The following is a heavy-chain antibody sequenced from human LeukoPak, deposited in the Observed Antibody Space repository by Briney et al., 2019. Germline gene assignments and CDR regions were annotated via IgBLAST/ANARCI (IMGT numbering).Heavy chain of an antibody. CDR2: IYTSGST. V-gene: IGHV4-61*02. CDR3: ARESYSSSWCFDY. Sequence: SETLSLTCTVSGGSISSGSYYWSWIWQPAGKGLEWIGRIYTSGSTNYNPSLKSRVTISVDTSKNQFSLKLSSVTAADTAVYYCARESYSSSWCFDYWGQGTLVTVSS. J-gene: IGHJ4*02. CDR1: GGSISSGSYY. D-gene: IGHD6-13*01.